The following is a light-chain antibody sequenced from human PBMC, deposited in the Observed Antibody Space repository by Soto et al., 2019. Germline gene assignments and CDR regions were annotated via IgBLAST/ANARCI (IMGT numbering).Light chain of an antibody. V-gene: IGKV3-11*01. CDR2: DAS. CDR1: QTVRNNY. CDR3: QQRSNWPPIT. J-gene: IGKJ5*01. Sequence: EIVLTQFPGTLSLSPGERATLSCRASQTVRNNYLAWYQQKPGQAPRLLIYDASNRATGIPARFSGSGSGTDFTLTISSLEPEDFAVYYCQQRSNWPPITFGQGTRLEIK.